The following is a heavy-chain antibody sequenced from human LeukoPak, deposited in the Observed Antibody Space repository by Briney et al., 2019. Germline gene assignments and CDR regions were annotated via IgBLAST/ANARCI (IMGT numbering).Heavy chain of an antibody. D-gene: IGHD1-26*01. CDR3: SRESGPFCPFGY. CDR2: ISLRGRT. J-gene: IGHJ4*02. CDR1: GGSISSSNW. Sequence: PSETLSLTCAVSGGSISSSNWWSWVRQPPGQGLEWIGEISLRGRTNYNPSLNSRVTMSLDESKNQLSLNLTSVTAADTAIYYCSRESGPFCPFGYWGQGTLVTVPS. V-gene: IGHV4-4*02.